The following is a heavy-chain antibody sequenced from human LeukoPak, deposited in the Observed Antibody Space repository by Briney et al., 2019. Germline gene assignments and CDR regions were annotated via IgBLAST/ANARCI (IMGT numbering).Heavy chain of an antibody. CDR1: GFTFSSYW. J-gene: IGHJ4*02. D-gene: IGHD1-26*01. CDR2: IKQDGSEK. Sequence: GGSLRLSCAASGFTFSSYWMSWVRQAPGKGLEWVANIKQDGSEKYYVDSVKGRFTISRDNAKNSLYLQMNSLRAEDTAVYYCARDQKHVGATGNKALDYWGQGTLVTVSS. V-gene: IGHV3-7*01. CDR3: ARDQKHVGATGNKALDY.